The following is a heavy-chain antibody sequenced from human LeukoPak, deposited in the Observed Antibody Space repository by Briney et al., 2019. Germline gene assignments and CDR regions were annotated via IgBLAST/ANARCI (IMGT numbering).Heavy chain of an antibody. CDR2: ISSSSRYI. CDR3: ARDLRRHIVVVTASIGDSPPPETIDR. J-gene: IGHJ4*02. Sequence: GGALRLSCAASGFTFSRYSMNWVGQAPGKGVEGVSCISSSSRYIYYADSVKGRLTIYREKDKKSLYMQMNRLRDEETAVYYCARDLRRHIVVVTASIGDSPPPETIDRWGQGTLVTVSS. CDR1: GFTFSRYS. V-gene: IGHV3-21*01. D-gene: IGHD2-21*02.